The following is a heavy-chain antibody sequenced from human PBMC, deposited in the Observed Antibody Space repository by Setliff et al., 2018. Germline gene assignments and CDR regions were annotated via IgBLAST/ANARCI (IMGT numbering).Heavy chain of an antibody. J-gene: IGHJ4*02. Sequence: SETLSLTCTVYGGSLSNYYWSWIRQPPGKGLEWIVEINHSGSTNYNPSLNSRVSVSVDTPTNQFSLKVFSVTAADTAVYYCVRESRSTWYRRDFWGQGTLVTVSS. CDR2: INHSGST. CDR1: GGSLSNYY. CDR3: VRESRSTWYRRDF. V-gene: IGHV4-34*01. D-gene: IGHD6-13*01.